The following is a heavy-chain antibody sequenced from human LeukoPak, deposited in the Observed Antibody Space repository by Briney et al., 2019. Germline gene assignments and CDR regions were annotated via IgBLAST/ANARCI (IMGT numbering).Heavy chain of an antibody. Sequence: ASVKVSCKASGYTFTGYYLHWVRQAPGQGLEWMGWINPNNGDTNYAQMFQGRVTMTRDTSISTAYMELNRLRSDDTAVFYCARDCGEKSLDYWGQGALVTVSS. V-gene: IGHV1-2*02. CDR3: ARDCGEKSLDY. CDR2: INPNNGDT. J-gene: IGHJ4*02. D-gene: IGHD2-21*01. CDR1: GYTFTGYY.